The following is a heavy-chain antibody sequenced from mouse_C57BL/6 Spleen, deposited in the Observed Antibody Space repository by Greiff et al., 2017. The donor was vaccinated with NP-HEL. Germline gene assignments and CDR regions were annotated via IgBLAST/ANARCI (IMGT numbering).Heavy chain of an antibody. CDR2: IYPGSGNT. V-gene: IGHV1-66*01. J-gene: IGHJ2*01. CDR1: GYSFTSYY. Sequence: QVQLKESGPELVKPGASVKISCKASGYSFTSYYIHWVKQRPGQGLEWIGWIYPGSGNTKYNEKFKGKATLTADTSSSTAYMQLSSLTSEDSAVYYCARWSSDYFDYWGQGTTLTVSS. D-gene: IGHD3-2*02. CDR3: ARWSSDYFDY.